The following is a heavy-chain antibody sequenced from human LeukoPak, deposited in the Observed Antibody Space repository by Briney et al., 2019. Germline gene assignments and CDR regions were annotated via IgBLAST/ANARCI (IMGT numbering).Heavy chain of an antibody. CDR1: GGSISSYY. V-gene: IGHV4-4*07. D-gene: IGHD3-22*01. CDR3: ARASNGGYDSSGYYYYYFDY. CDR2: IYTSGST. Sequence: SETLSLTCTVSGGSISSYYWSWIRQPAGKGLEWIGRIYTSGSTNYNPSLKSRVTMSVATSKNQFSLKLSSVTAADTAVYYCARASNGGYDSSGYYYYYFDYWGQGTLVTVSS. J-gene: IGHJ4*02.